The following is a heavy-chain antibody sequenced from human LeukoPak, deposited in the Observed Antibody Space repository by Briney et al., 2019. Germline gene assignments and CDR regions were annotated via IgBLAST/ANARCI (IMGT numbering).Heavy chain of an antibody. CDR3: ASGSSYDSSGRGFDY. J-gene: IGHJ4*02. V-gene: IGHV1-2*02. CDR2: INPNSGGT. CDR1: GYTLTGYY. D-gene: IGHD3-22*01. Sequence: ASVKVSCKASGYTLTGYYMNWVRQAPGQGLEWMGWINPNSGGTNYAQKFQGRVTMTRDTSISTAYMELSRLRFDDTAVYYCASGSSYDSSGRGFDYWGQGTLVTVSS.